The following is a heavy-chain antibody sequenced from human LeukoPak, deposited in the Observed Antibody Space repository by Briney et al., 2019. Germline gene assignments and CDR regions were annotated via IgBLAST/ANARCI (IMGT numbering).Heavy chain of an antibody. D-gene: IGHD1-26*01. Sequence: GGSLRLSCAASGFTFSNFGMHWVRQAPGKGLEWVAVIWYDGSNKYYADSVKGRFTISRDNSKNTLYLQMNSLGAEDTAVYYCAKDSGGATHFDYWGQGTLVTVSS. CDR3: AKDSGGATHFDY. CDR1: GFTFSNFG. V-gene: IGHV3-33*06. J-gene: IGHJ4*02. CDR2: IWYDGSNK.